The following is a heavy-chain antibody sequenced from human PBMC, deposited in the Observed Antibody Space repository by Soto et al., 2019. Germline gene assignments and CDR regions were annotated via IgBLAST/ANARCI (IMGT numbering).Heavy chain of an antibody. Sequence: TGGSLRLSCAASGFTFSDYYMSWIRQAPGKGLEWVSYISSSGSTIYYADSVKGRFTISRDNAKNSLYLQMNSLRAEDTAVYYCARAGYSGYEDAFDIWGQGTMVTVSS. D-gene: IGHD5-12*01. CDR2: ISSSGSTI. V-gene: IGHV3-11*01. CDR1: GFTFSDYY. CDR3: ARAGYSGYEDAFDI. J-gene: IGHJ3*02.